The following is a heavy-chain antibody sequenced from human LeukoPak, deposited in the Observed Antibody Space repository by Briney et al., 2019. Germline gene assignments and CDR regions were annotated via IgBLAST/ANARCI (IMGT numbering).Heavy chain of an antibody. CDR2: MNPNSGNT. CDR3: ARGWFGELWWFDP. J-gene: IGHJ5*02. CDR1: GYTFTNYD. Sequence: ASVEVSCKASGYTFTNYDINWVRQATGQGLEWMGWMNPNSGNTGFAQKFQGRVSMTRNTSISTAYMELSSLRSEDTAVYYCARGWFGELWWFDPWGQGTLVTVSS. D-gene: IGHD3-10*01. V-gene: IGHV1-8*01.